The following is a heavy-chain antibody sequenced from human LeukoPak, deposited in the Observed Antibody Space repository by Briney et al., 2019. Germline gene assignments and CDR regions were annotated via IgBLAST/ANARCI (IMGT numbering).Heavy chain of an antibody. Sequence: PGGTLRLSCAASGFTFSSYAMSWVRQAPGKGLEWVSAISGSGGSTYYADSVKGRFTISRDNSKNTLYLQMNSLRAEDTAVYYCAKDSIESKHIVVVTANDYWGQGTLVTVSS. J-gene: IGHJ4*02. CDR1: GFTFSSYA. CDR2: ISGSGGST. CDR3: AKDSIESKHIVVVTANDY. D-gene: IGHD2-21*02. V-gene: IGHV3-23*01.